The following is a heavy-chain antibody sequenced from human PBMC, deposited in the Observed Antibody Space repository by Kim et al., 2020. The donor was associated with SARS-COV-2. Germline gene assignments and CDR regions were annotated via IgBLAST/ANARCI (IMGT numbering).Heavy chain of an antibody. CDR2: IYYSGST. J-gene: IGHJ5*02. CDR3: ARGSQTVIDSSAFQYRKLGNWCDP. V-gene: IGHV4-59*01. CDR1: GGSISSYY. D-gene: IGHD6-6*01. Sequence: SETLSLTCTVSGGSISSYYWSWIRQPPGKGLEWIGYIYYSGSTNYNPSLKSRVTISVDTSKNQFSLTLSSVTAADTAVYYCARGSQTVIDSSAFQYRKLGNWCDPWGQGTLVTVSS.